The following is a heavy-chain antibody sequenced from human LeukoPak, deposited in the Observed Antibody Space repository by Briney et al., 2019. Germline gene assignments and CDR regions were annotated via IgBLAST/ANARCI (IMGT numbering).Heavy chain of an antibody. Sequence: ASVEVSCKASGYTFTGYYMHWVRQAPGQGLEWMGWINPNSGGTNYAQKFQGRVTMTRDTSISTAYMELSRLRSDDTAVYYCARDHDSSGYYYSWGQGTLVTVSS. CDR1: GYTFTGYY. V-gene: IGHV1-2*02. D-gene: IGHD3-22*01. CDR2: INPNSGGT. CDR3: ARDHDSSGYYYS. J-gene: IGHJ4*02.